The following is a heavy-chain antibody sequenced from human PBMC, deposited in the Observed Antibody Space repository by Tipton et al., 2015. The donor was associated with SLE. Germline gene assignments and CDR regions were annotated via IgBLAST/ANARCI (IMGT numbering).Heavy chain of an antibody. CDR2: ISYDGSEK. J-gene: IGHJ4*02. CDR1: GFNFNSYA. Sequence: SLRLSCVASGFNFNSYAMHWVRQAPGKGLEWLAAISYDGSEKYYTDYLKGRFSISRDSSKDTLYLQLNSLRTEDTAVYFCARDPHSSGWYGDYWGPGTLVTVSS. CDR3: ARDPHSSGWYGDY. D-gene: IGHD6-19*01. V-gene: IGHV3-30*04.